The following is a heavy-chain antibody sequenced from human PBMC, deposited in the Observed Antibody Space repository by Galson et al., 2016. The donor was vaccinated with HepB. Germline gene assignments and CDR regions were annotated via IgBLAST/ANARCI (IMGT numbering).Heavy chain of an antibody. CDR3: ARAGHSSGWYPFNFWWFDP. V-gene: IGHV3-23*01. D-gene: IGHD6-19*01. J-gene: IGHJ5*02. Sequence: SLRLSCAASGFVFSNFGLSWVRQAPGKGLEWVASISTRRTTYYSDSVQGRFTISRDNSNNTLYLQMNGLRAEDTAVYYCARAGHSSGWYPFNFWWFDPWGQGTLVTVSS. CDR1: GFVFSNFG. CDR2: ISTRRTT.